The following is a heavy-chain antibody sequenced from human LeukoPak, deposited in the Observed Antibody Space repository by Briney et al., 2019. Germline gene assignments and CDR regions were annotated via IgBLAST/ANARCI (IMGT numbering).Heavy chain of an antibody. CDR2: ISYDGSNK. Sequence: GGSLRLSCAASGFTFSSYAMHWVRQAPGKGLEWVVVISYDGSNKYYADSVKGRFTISRDNSKNTLYLQMNSLRAEDTAVYYCARDGQYYDSSGYTDYWGQGTLVTVSS. CDR1: GFTFSSYA. V-gene: IGHV3-30-3*01. CDR3: ARDGQYYDSSGYTDY. J-gene: IGHJ4*02. D-gene: IGHD3-22*01.